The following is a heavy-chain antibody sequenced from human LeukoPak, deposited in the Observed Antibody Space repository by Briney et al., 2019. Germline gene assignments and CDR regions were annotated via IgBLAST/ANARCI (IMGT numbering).Heavy chain of an antibody. V-gene: IGHV3-21*01. D-gene: IGHD3-3*01. Sequence: PGRSLRLSCAASGFTFSSYGMHWVRQAPGKGLEWVSILYSGGSIYYADSVKGRFTISRDNAKNSLYLQMNSLRAEDTAVYYCARDGAWAIFGVVSRNDAFDIWGQGTMVTVSS. CDR3: ARDGAWAIFGVVSRNDAFDI. J-gene: IGHJ3*02. CDR1: GFTFSSYG. CDR2: LYSGGSI.